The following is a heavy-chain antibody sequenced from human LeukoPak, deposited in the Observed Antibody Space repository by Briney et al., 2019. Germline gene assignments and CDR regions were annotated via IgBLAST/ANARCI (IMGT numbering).Heavy chain of an antibody. CDR1: GYTFTSYY. CDR2: INPNSGGT. V-gene: IGHV1-2*02. CDR3: ARTRGYSGYDYDY. Sequence: ASVKVSCKASGYTFTSYYMHWVRQAPGQGLEWMGWINPNSGGTNYAQKFQGRVTMTRDTSISTAYMELSRLRSDDTAVYYCARTRGYSGYDYDYWGQGTLVTVSS. J-gene: IGHJ4*02. D-gene: IGHD5-12*01.